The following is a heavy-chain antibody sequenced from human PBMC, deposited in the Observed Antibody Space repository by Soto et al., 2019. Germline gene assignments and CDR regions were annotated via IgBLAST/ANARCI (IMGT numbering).Heavy chain of an antibody. CDR3: AKDLFEIGARGYFDY. CDR1: GFTFSSYA. Sequence: PGGSLRLSCAASGFTFSSYAMSWVRQAPGKGLEWVSAISGSGGSTYYADSVKGRFTISRDNSKNTLYLQMNSLRAEDTAVYYCAKDLFEIGARGYFDYWGQGTLGTAPQ. CDR2: ISGSGGST. V-gene: IGHV3-23*01. J-gene: IGHJ4*02. D-gene: IGHD3-10*01.